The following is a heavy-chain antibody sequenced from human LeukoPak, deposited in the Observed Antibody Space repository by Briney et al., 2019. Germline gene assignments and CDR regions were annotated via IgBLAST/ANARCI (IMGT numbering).Heavy chain of an antibody. D-gene: IGHD2-8*02. Sequence: GESLKISCKGSGYSFTNYWIGWVRQMPGKGLEWMGVIYPRDSETTYSPSFRGQVTISAGKSISTAYLQRSSLKASDTAMYYCARAGDGGVRFDYWGQGTLVTVSS. CDR2: IYPRDSET. J-gene: IGHJ4*02. CDR1: GYSFTNYW. CDR3: ARAGDGGVRFDY. V-gene: IGHV5-51*01.